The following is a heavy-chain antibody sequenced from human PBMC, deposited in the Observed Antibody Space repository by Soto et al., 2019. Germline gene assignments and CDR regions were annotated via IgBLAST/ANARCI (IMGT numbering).Heavy chain of an antibody. V-gene: IGHV3-9*01. Sequence: EVQLVESGGGLVQPGRSLRLSCAASGFTFDDYAMHWVRQAPGKGLEWVSGISWNSGSIGYADSVKGRFTISRDNAKNSLYLQMNSLRAEDTALYYCAKALHHCSSTSCFQGLDYWGQGTLVTVSS. CDR2: ISWNSGSI. CDR1: GFTFDDYA. D-gene: IGHD2-2*01. J-gene: IGHJ4*02. CDR3: AKALHHCSSTSCFQGLDY.